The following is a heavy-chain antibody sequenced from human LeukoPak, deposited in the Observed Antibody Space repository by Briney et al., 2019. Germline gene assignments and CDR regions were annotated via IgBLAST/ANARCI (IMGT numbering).Heavy chain of an antibody. V-gene: IGHV1-69*13. J-gene: IGHJ3*02. CDR2: IIPIFGTA. CDR3: ARDWDTAMVGAFDI. D-gene: IGHD5-18*01. CDR1: GGTFSSYA. Sequence: SVKVSCKASGGTFSSYAISWVRQAPGQGLEWMGGIIPIFGTANYAQKFQGRVTITADESTSTAYMELSSLRSEDTAVYYCARDWDTAMVGAFDIWGQGTMVTVSS.